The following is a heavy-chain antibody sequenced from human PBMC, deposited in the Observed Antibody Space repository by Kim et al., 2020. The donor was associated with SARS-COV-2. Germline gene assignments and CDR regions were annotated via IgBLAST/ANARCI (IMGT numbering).Heavy chain of an antibody. J-gene: IGHJ1*01. CDR3: ATYSSSSSSLY. D-gene: IGHD6-6*01. CDR2: T. Sequence: TNDADTVKSRFAISRDNAKNSLYLQMNSLRTEDTAVYYCATYSSSSSSLYWGQGTLVTVSS. V-gene: IGHV3-11*03.